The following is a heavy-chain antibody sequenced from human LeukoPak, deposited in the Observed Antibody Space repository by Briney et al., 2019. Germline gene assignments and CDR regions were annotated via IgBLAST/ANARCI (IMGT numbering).Heavy chain of an antibody. J-gene: IGHJ5*01. Sequence: PGGSLRLSCAASGFTSSTYSMSWVRQAPGKGPEWLSYISTSSITKYYADSVKGRFTISRDDAKNSLSLQMNSLRADDTAVYYCAKEMGFCSGGSCYRWFDSWGQGTLVTVSS. V-gene: IGHV3-48*01. D-gene: IGHD2-15*01. CDR1: GFTSSTYS. CDR3: AKEMGFCSGGSCYRWFDS. CDR2: ISTSSITK.